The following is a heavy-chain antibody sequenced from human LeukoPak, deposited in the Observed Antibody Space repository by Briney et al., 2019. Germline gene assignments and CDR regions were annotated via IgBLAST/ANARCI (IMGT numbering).Heavy chain of an antibody. V-gene: IGHV4-39*01. CDR1: GGAIISDNFY. CDR3: GRLFDS. Sequence: SETLSLTCTLPGGAIISDNFYLGWVRQPPGNCLELVGSINYSGTTYYNPSLRSRLSISVDTSRTQYFLRLNSVTAADTAVYYCGRLFDSWGQGILVTVSS. J-gene: IGHJ4*02. CDR2: INYSGTT.